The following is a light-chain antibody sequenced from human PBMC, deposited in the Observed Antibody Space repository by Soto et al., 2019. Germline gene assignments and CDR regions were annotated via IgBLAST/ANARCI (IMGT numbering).Light chain of an antibody. CDR2: AAS. V-gene: IGKV1-39*01. J-gene: IGKJ1*01. CDR1: PSISGY. CDR3: QQSSSTPWT. Sequence: DIQMTQSPFSLSASVGDRVTIACRASPSISGYLNWYQQKPGKAPKLLIYAASGLQGGVPSRFSGSGSETDFSLTISSLQPEDFATYYCQQSSSTPWTLGQGTKVEIK.